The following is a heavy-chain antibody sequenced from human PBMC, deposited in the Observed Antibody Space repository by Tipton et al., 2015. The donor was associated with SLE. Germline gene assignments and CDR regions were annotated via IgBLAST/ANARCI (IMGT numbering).Heavy chain of an antibody. CDR3: AKDLGRMGAEYFRH. CDR1: GFSFSNYG. Sequence: SLRLSCAASGFSFSNYGMHWVRQAAGKGLEWVAFIYYDGSNKYYADSVKGRFTISRDNSKNTLYLQMNSLRAEDTAVYYCAKDLGRMGAEYFRHWGQGTLVTVSS. D-gene: IGHD1-26*01. J-gene: IGHJ1*01. CDR2: IYYDGSNK. V-gene: IGHV3-30*02.